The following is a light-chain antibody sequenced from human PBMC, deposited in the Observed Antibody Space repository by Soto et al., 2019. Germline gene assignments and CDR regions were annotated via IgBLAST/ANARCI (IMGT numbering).Light chain of an antibody. CDR3: QQYDSTPWT. CDR2: WES. V-gene: IGKV4-1*01. J-gene: IGKJ1*01. Sequence: DIVMTQSPDSLAVSLGERATINCKSSQSVLYSYNNKNYLAWYQQKPGQRPKLLIDWESTRESGVPDRFSGSGSGTDFTLTISSLQAEDVAVYYCQQYDSTPWTFGQGTKVEIK. CDR1: QSVLYSYNNKNY.